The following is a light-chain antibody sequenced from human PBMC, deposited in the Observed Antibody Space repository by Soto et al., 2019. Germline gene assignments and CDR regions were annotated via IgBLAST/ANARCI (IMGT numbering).Light chain of an antibody. CDR1: QSVGNY. J-gene: IGKJ3*01. Sequence: KVLTQSPATPSLSPGERATLSCRASQSVGNYVAWYQQRPGQAPRLLIYDATNRATGIPARFIRSGSGTDLTLTIIGLAPDEFAVYYCEESYSTPCAFGPGTKV. V-gene: IGKV3-11*01. CDR3: EESYSTPCA. CDR2: DAT.